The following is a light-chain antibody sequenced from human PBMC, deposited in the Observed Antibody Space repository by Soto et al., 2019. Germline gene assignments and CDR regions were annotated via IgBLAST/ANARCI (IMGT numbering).Light chain of an antibody. CDR1: QSISSW. Sequence: DIEMTQSPSTLSASVGDRFTIXXRASQSISSWLAWYQRKPGKAPQXLISDASTLESGVPSRFSGSGSVTEFTLTISSLQPDDFATYYCQQYHSYSTFGQGTKVDIK. J-gene: IGKJ1*01. V-gene: IGKV1-5*01. CDR2: DAS. CDR3: QQYHSYST.